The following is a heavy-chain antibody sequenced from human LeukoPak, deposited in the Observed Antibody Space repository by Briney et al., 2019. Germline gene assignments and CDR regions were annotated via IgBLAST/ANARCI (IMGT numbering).Heavy chain of an antibody. CDR1: GYSFTSYW. J-gene: IGHJ5*02. CDR3: ARRRSVHNWFDP. CDR2: IYPGDSDT. Sequence: PLKFSCTGSGYSFTSYWIGWVRQMSGKGREWMGIIYPGDSDTRYSPSFQGQVTISADKSISTAYLQWSSLKASDTAMYYCARRRSVHNWFDPWGQGTLVTVSS. V-gene: IGHV5-51*01.